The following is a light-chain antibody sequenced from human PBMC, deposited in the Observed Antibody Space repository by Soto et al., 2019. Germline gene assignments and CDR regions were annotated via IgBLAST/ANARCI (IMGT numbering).Light chain of an antibody. V-gene: IGKV3-15*01. Sequence: EIVMTQSPATLSVSPGERATLSCRASQSVNNNLAWYQQKPGQGPRLLIYGASTRATGVPARFSGGGSGTEFSLTIRSLQSEDFAVYYCQQYNPWVTFGGGTKVEIK. CDR3: QQYNPWVT. J-gene: IGKJ4*01. CDR2: GAS. CDR1: QSVNNN.